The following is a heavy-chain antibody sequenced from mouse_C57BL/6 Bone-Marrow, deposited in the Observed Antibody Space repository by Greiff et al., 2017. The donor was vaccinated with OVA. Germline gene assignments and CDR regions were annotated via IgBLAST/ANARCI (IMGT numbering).Heavy chain of an antibody. D-gene: IGHD2-5*01. J-gene: IGHJ3*01. CDR2: ISYDGSN. CDR1: GYSITSGYY. V-gene: IGHV3-6*01. CDR3: AYYYSNYDGFAY. Sequence: DVKLVESGPGLVKPSQSLSLTCSVTGYSITSGYYWNWIRQFPGNKLEWMGYISYDGSNNYNPSLKNRISITRDTSKNQFFLKLNSVTTEDTATYYCAYYYSNYDGFAYWGQGTLVTVSA.